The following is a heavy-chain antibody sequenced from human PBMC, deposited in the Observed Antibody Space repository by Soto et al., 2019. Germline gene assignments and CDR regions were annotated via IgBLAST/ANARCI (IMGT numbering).Heavy chain of an antibody. CDR2: VYHRGST. V-gene: IGHV4-4*02. D-gene: IGHD6-19*01. CDR1: SGSISSNTW. Sequence: QVQLQESGPGLVKPSGTLSLTCAVSSGSISSNTWWSWVRQPPGKGLEWIGEVYHRGSTNYNPSLMSRVTISVDKSKNQFSLELSSVTAADTAVYYCAKAVADDVDYWGQGTLVTVSS. J-gene: IGHJ4*02. CDR3: AKAVADDVDY.